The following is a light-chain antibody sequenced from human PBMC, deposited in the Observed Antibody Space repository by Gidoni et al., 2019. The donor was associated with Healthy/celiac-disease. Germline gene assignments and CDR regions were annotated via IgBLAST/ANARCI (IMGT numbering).Light chain of an antibody. CDR1: QSVSSN. CDR3: QQYNNGA. CDR2: GAS. J-gene: IGKJ3*01. V-gene: IGKV3-15*01. Sequence: EIVMTQSPATLSVSPGESATLSCRASQSVSSNVAWYQQKPGQAPRLLIYGASTRATGIPARFSGRGSGTEFTLTISSLQSEDFAVYYCQQYNNGAVGPGTKVDIK.